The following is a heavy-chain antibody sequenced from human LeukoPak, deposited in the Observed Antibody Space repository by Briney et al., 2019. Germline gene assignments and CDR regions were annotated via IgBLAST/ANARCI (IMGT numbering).Heavy chain of an antibody. J-gene: IGHJ4*02. CDR2: IYPSDSDT. CDR3: ARHKGGLHGSHYGLDY. Sequence: KTGESLKISCRASGYTFSSYWIGWVRQMPGKGLEWMGIIYPSDSDTRYTPSFQGQVTISADKSISTAYLQWSSLKASDTAIYYCARHKGGLHGSHYGLDYWGQGTLVTVSS. CDR1: GYTFSSYW. D-gene: IGHD1-26*01. V-gene: IGHV5-51*01.